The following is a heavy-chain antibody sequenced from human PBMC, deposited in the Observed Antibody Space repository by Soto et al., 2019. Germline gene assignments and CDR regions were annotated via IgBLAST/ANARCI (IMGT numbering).Heavy chain of an antibody. J-gene: IGHJ6*02. CDR3: ARSSPYIVVRKPTGNQDYYGMDV. D-gene: IGHD2-2*01. V-gene: IGHV1-69*01. CDR1: GGTVSNYT. Sequence: QVQLVQSGAEVKKPGSLVKLFCKASGGTVSNYTISWVRQAPGQGLEWMGGIIPVFGTTDYEQKFQGRVTITADGSTSTAYMKLSSLRSADTAVYYCARSSPYIVVRKPTGNQDYYGMDVWGQGTTVTVSS. CDR2: IIPVFGTT.